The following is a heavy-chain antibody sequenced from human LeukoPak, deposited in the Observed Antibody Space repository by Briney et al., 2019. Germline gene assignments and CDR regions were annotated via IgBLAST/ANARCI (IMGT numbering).Heavy chain of an antibody. CDR3: AREGGYDILTGYFDY. D-gene: IGHD3-9*01. J-gene: IGHJ4*02. CDR2: IYHSGST. CDR1: GYSISSGYY. V-gene: IGHV4-38-2*02. Sequence: PSETLSLTCAVSGYSISSGYYWGWIRQPPGKGLGWIGTIYHSGSTYYNPSLKSRVTISVDTSKNQLSLKLSSVTAADTAVYYCAREGGYDILTGYFDYWGQGTLVTVSS.